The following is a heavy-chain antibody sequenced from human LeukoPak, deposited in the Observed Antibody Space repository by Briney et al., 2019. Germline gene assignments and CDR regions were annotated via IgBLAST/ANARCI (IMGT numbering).Heavy chain of an antibody. V-gene: IGHV3-9*01. J-gene: IGHJ6*02. CDR1: GFVFDDNA. CDR2: ISWNSATI. CDR3: ARDIFGGMAYGMDV. D-gene: IGHD3-10*01. Sequence: GGSLRLSCAASGFVFDDNAMHWVRQAPGKGLEWVSGISWNSATISYADSVKGRFTISRDNAKNSLYLQMNSLRPEDTALYYCARDIFGGMAYGMDVWGQGTTVIVSS.